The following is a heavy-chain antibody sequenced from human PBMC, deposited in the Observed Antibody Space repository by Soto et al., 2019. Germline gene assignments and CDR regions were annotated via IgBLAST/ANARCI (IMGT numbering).Heavy chain of an antibody. V-gene: IGHV1-18*01. CDR2: ISAYNGNT. CDR3: AREFYGYYAYGPGDY. J-gene: IGHJ4*02. D-gene: IGHD3-22*01. CDR1: GYTFTSYG. Sequence: ASVKVSCKASGYTFTSYGISWVRQAPGQGLEWMGWISAYNGNTNYAQKLQGRVTMTTDTSTSTAYMELRSLRSDDTAVYYCAREFYGYYAYGPGDYWGQGTLVTVSS.